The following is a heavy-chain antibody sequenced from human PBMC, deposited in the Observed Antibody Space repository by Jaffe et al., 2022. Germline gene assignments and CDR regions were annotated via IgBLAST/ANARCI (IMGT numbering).Heavy chain of an antibody. J-gene: IGHJ3*02. Sequence: QVQLQESGPGLVKPSETLSLTCAVSGYSISSGYYWGWIRQPPGKGLEWIGSIYHSGSTYYNPSLKSRVTISVDTSKNQFSLKLSSVTAADTAVYYCATGRGYSYGLNAFDIWGQGTMVTVSS. CDR1: GYSISSGYY. CDR2: IYHSGST. CDR3: ATGRGYSYGLNAFDI. V-gene: IGHV4-38-2*01. D-gene: IGHD5-18*01.